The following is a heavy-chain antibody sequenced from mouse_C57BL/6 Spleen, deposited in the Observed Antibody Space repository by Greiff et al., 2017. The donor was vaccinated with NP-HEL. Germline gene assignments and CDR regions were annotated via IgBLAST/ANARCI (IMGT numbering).Heavy chain of an antibody. V-gene: IGHV1-81*01. Sequence: VKLMESGAELARPGASVKLSCKASGYTFTSYGISWVKQRTGQGLEWIGEIYPRSGNTYYNEKFKGKATLTADKSSSTAYMELRSLTSEDSAVYFCARLGTYDYDGAMDYWGQGTSVTVSS. J-gene: IGHJ4*01. CDR1: GYTFTSYG. CDR3: ARLGTYDYDGAMDY. CDR2: IYPRSGNT. D-gene: IGHD2-4*01.